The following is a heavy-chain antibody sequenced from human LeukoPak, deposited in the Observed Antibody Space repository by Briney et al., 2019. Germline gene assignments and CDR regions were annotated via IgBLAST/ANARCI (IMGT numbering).Heavy chain of an antibody. CDR3: VRYVRSWTTLDY. D-gene: IGHD3-10*02. CDR1: GGSISSGSYY. CDR2: VYTSGST. J-gene: IGHJ4*02. Sequence: SETLSLTCTVSGGSISSGSYYWSWIRQPAGKGLEWIGRVYTSGSTNYNPSLKSRVTISVDTSKNQFSLKMSSVTAADTAVYYCVRYVRSWTTLDYWGQGTLVTVSS. V-gene: IGHV4-61*02.